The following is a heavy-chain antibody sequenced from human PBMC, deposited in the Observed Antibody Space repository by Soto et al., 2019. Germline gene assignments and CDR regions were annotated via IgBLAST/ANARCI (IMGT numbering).Heavy chain of an antibody. V-gene: IGHV3-11*04. CDR1: GFTFSDYY. Sequence: PGGSLRLSCAASGFTFSDYYMSWIRQAPGKGLEWVSYISSSSGTIYYADSVKGRFTISRDNAKNSLYLQMNSLRDEDTAVYYCARDPSTGYYDSSGYYRGAFDIWGQGTMVTVSS. CDR3: ARDPSTGYYDSSGYYRGAFDI. D-gene: IGHD3-22*01. CDR2: ISSSSGTI. J-gene: IGHJ3*02.